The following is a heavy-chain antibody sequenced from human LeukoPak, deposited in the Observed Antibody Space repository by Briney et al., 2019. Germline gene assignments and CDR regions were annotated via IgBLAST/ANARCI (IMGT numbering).Heavy chain of an antibody. CDR2: ISGSGGST. V-gene: IGHV3-23*01. CDR3: LLMVRGVMSYYYMDV. D-gene: IGHD3-10*01. Sequence: GGSLRLSCAASGFTFSSYAMSWVRQAPGKGLEWVPAISGSGGSTYYADSVKGRFTISRDNSKNTLYLQMNSLRAEDTAVYYSLLMVRGVMSYYYMDVWGKGTTVTVSS. J-gene: IGHJ6*03. CDR1: GFTFSSYA.